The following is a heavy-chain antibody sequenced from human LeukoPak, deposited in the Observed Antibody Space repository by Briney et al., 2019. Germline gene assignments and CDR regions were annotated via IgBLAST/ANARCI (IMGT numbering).Heavy chain of an antibody. CDR1: GGSITIYY. CDR2: MHHSGNS. CDR3: AGSFKPWYFDL. Sequence: SETLSLTCSVSGGSITIYYWSWIRQSPGKGLEWIGYMHHSGNSNYNPSLKSRVTISVDTSKKRFSLKLSSVTAADTAVYYCAGSFKPWYFDLWGRGTLVTVSS. J-gene: IGHJ2*01. V-gene: IGHV4-59*08.